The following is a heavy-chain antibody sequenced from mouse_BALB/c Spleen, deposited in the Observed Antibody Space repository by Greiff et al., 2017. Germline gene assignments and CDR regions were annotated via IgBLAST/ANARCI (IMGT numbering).Heavy chain of an antibody. CDR3: ARYSSGYVAWFAY. CDR1: GFNIKDYY. J-gene: IGHJ3*01. Sequence: EVQLVESGAELVRPGALVKLSCKASGFNIKDYYMHWVKQRPEQGLEWIGWIDPENGNTIYDPKFQGKASITADTSSNTAYLQLSSLTSEATAVYYCARYSSGYVAWFAYWGQGTLVTVSA. CDR2: IDPENGNT. D-gene: IGHD3-1*01. V-gene: IGHV14-1*02.